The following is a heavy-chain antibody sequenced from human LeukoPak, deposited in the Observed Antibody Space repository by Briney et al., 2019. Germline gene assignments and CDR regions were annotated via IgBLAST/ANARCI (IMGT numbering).Heavy chain of an antibody. CDR3: AKSSQVSLDYYYYYMDV. V-gene: IGHV3-23*01. CDR1: GFTFSSYG. CDR2: ISGSGGST. Sequence: PGGALRLSCAASGFTFSSYGMSWVRQAPGKGLEWVSAISGSGGSTYYADSVKGRFTISRDNSKNTLYLQMNSLRAEDTAVYYCAKSSQVSLDYYYYYMDVWGKGTTVTISS. J-gene: IGHJ6*03. D-gene: IGHD5/OR15-5a*01.